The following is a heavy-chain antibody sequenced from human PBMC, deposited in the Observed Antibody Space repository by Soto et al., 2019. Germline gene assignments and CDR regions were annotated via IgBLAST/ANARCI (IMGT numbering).Heavy chain of an antibody. CDR1: GFTFSSYS. CDR2: ISSSSSTI. J-gene: IGHJ5*02. CDR3: ARDREYCTNGVCFRWFDP. D-gene: IGHD2-8*01. Sequence: GGSLRLSCAASGFTFSSYSMNWVRQAPGKGLEWVSYISSSSSTIYYADSVKGRFTISRDNAKNSLYLQMNSLRAEDTAVYYCARDREYCTNGVCFRWFDPWGQGTLVTVSS. V-gene: IGHV3-48*01.